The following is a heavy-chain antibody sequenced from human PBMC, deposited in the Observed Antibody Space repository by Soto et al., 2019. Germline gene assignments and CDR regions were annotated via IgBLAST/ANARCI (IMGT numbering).Heavy chain of an antibody. Sequence: GGSLRLSCAASGFTFDTYTMTLVRQAPGKGLEWVSAISGSGDSTYYADSIKGRFTVSRDNSKTTLYLQMNSLRADDTAVYYCATGSAKGFYFDYWGQGTLVTVSS. CDR2: ISGSGDST. CDR3: ATGSAKGFYFDY. V-gene: IGHV3-23*01. CDR1: GFTFDTYT. J-gene: IGHJ4*02.